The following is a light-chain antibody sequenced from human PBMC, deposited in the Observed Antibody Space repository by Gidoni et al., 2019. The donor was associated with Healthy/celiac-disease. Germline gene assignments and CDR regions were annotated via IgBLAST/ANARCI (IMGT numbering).Light chain of an antibody. CDR2: WAS. J-gene: IGKJ4*01. Sequence: ILMTQSPDSLALSLGERATINCKSSQSVLSSSNNKNYLAWYQQKPGQPPKLLIYWASTRESGVPDRFSGSGSGTDFTLTISSLQAEDVAVYYCQQYDSTPLTFGGGTKVEIK. V-gene: IGKV4-1*01. CDR1: QSVLSSSNNKNY. CDR3: QQYDSTPLT.